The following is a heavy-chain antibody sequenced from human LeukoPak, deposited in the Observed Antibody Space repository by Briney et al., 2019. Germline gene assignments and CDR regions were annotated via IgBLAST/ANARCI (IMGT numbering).Heavy chain of an antibody. J-gene: IGHJ4*02. CDR3: ARDKPAAGANYFDY. Sequence: SGTLSLTCAVSGGSITSGNWWPWVRQPPGKGLEWIGEIYHSGSTNYNPSLKSRVTISVDKSKNQFSLNLSSVTAADTAVYYCARDKPAAGANYFDYWGQGTLVTVSS. CDR1: GGSITSGNW. D-gene: IGHD6-13*01. CDR2: IYHSGST. V-gene: IGHV4-4*02.